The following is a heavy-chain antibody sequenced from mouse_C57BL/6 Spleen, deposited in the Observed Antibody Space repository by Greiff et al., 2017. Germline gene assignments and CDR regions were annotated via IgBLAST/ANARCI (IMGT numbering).Heavy chain of an antibody. CDR2: IDPNSGGT. J-gene: IGHJ1*03. Sequence: QVQLQQPGAELVKPGASVKLSCKASGYTFTSYWMHWVKQRPGRGLEWIGRIDPNSGGTKYNEKFKSKATLTVDKPSSTAYMQLSSLTSEDSAVYYCARLGFITTVVATDWYFDVWGTGTTVTVSS. CDR3: ARLGFITTVVATDWYFDV. V-gene: IGHV1-72*01. CDR1: GYTFTSYW. D-gene: IGHD1-1*01.